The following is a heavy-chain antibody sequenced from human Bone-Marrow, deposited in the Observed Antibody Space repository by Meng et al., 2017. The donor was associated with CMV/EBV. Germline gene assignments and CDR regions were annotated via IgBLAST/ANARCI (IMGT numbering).Heavy chain of an antibody. V-gene: IGHV3-33*01. J-gene: IGHJ5*02. D-gene: IGHD3-3*02. Sequence: GESLKIPCAASGIPFSSYGMHWVRQAPSKGLEWVAVIRYDGSDKYYAESVKGRFSISRDNSKNTLYLQMNSLRAEDIAMYYWARRLLGAWDQGTLVTVSS. CDR1: GIPFSSYG. CDR3: ARRLLGA. CDR2: IRYDGSDK.